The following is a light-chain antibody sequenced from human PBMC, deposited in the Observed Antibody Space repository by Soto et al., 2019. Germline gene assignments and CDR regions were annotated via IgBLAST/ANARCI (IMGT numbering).Light chain of an antibody. CDR1: QSVLNSSNNKNS. CDR2: WAS. V-gene: IGKV4-1*01. J-gene: IGKJ1*01. CDR3: QQYYSTPQT. Sequence: DIVMTQSPDSLAVSLGDRSTINCNSSQSVLNSSNNKNSLAWYQQKPGQPPKLLIYWASTRESGVPDRFSGSGSGTDFTLTISSLQAEDVAVYYCQQYYSTPQTFGQGTKVDIK.